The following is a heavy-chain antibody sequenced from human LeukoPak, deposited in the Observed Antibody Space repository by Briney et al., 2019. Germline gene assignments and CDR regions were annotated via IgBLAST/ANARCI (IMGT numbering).Heavy chain of an antibody. CDR3: ARDGDSSGWYYFDY. Sequence: GGSLRLSCAASGFTFSRYGMHWVRQAPGKGLEWVAVISYDGSNKYYADSVKGRFTISRDNSKNTLYLQMNSLRAEDTAVYYCARDGDSSGWYYFDYWGQGTLVTVSS. D-gene: IGHD6-19*01. CDR1: GFTFSRYG. V-gene: IGHV3-30*03. J-gene: IGHJ4*02. CDR2: ISYDGSNK.